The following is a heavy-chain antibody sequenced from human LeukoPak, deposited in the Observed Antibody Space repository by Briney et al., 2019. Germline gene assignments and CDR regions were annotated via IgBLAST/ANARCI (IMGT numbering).Heavy chain of an antibody. J-gene: IGHJ4*02. Sequence: SETLSLTCAVYGGSFSGYYWSWIRQPPGKGLEWIGEINHSGSTNYNPSLKSRVSISVDTSKNQFSLKLNSVTAADTAVYYCARAKGGSLGFDYWGQGTLVTVSS. CDR3: ARAKGGSLGFDY. V-gene: IGHV4-34*01. CDR2: INHSGST. CDR1: GGSFSGYY. D-gene: IGHD7-27*01.